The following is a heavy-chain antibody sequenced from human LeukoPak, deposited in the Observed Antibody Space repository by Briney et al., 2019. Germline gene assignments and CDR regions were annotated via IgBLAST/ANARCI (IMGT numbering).Heavy chain of an antibody. Sequence: GGSLRLSCAASGFTVSSDYMSWVRQAPGKGLEWVSAMTRDGRTFYADSVQGRVTISRDNSKNTLYLQMSSLGAEDTADYFCANVGVADASPHFYLDVWGTGTTVTVSS. CDR2: MTRDGRT. J-gene: IGHJ6*03. CDR3: ANVGVADASPHFYLDV. CDR1: GFTVSSDY. D-gene: IGHD6-13*01. V-gene: IGHV3-53*01.